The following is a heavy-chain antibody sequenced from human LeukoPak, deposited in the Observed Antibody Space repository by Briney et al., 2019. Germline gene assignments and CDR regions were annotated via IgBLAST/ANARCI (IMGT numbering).Heavy chain of an antibody. CDR1: GFTVSSNY. CDR2: TYSGSDT. V-gene: IGHV3-53*01. J-gene: IGHJ4*02. CDR3: ARLGMIQAYSTEDY. Sequence: PGGSLRLSCAASGFTVSSNYMSWVRQAPGKGLEWVSVTYSGSDTYYADSVKSRFTISRDNSKNTLYLQMNSLRAEDTAVYYCARLGMIQAYSTEDYWGQGTLVTVSS. D-gene: IGHD6-13*01.